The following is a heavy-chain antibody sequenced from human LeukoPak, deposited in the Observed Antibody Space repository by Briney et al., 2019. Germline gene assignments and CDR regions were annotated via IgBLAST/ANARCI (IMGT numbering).Heavy chain of an antibody. V-gene: IGHV4-59*08. CDR2: MYYSGSS. D-gene: IGHD6-13*01. CDR3: ARHIGSSWLDAFDI. Sequence: PSETLSLTCTVSGGSIRSYCWSWIRQPPGKGLEWIGYMYYSGSSNYNPSLKSRVTIVVDTSKNRFSLNLSSVTAADTAVYYSARHIGSSWLDAFDIWGQGTMVTVSS. J-gene: IGHJ3*02. CDR1: GGSIRSYC.